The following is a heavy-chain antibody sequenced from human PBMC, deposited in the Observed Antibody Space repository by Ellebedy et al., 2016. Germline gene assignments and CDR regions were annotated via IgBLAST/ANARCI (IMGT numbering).Heavy chain of an antibody. Sequence: GGSLRLSXVASGFTFSDYYISWIRQAPGKGLECISYMSSSGTTMYNADSVKGRFTISRDNSKKTVYLQMSNLRNEDTAVYYCGKGDTGMVYFWGQGTLVTVSS. CDR3: GKGDTGMVYF. V-gene: IGHV3-11*04. CDR2: MSSSGTTM. J-gene: IGHJ4*02. D-gene: IGHD2-8*01. CDR1: GFTFSDYY.